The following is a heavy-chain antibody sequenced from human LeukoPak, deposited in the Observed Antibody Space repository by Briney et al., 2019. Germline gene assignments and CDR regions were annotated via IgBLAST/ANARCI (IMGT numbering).Heavy chain of an antibody. V-gene: IGHV3-11*04. D-gene: IGHD6-19*01. J-gene: IGHJ4*02. CDR3: AREPKQWLVPIDY. CDR2: ISSSGTTI. Sequence: PGGSLRLSCAASGFTFSDYYMSWIRQAPGKGLEWVSYISSSGTTIYYADSVKGRFTISRDNAKNSLYLQMNSLRAEDTAVYYCAREPKQWLVPIDYWGQGTPVTVSS. CDR1: GFTFSDYY.